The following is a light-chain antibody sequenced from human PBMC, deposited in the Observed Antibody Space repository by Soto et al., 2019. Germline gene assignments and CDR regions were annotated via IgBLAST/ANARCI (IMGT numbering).Light chain of an antibody. J-gene: IGKJ1*01. CDR2: KAS. Sequence: DVVMTQSPLSLPVTLGQPASISCRSSQSIVYSDGIAYLSWFHQRPGQSPRRLIYKASNRDSGVXDIXSGSGSGTDFTLQINRVEAEDVGVFYCLQGTHWPPTFGRGTRVQIK. CDR3: LQGTHWPPT. CDR1: QSIVYSDGIAY. V-gene: IGKV2-30*01.